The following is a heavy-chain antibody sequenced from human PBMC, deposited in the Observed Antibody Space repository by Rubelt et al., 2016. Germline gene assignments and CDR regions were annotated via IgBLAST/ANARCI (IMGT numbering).Heavy chain of an antibody. D-gene: IGHD3-3*01. CDR3: ARDSRGYDFWSS. CDR1: GGSISNYY. V-gene: IGHV4-4*07. Sequence: QVQLQESGPGLVKPSETLSLTCTVSGGSISNYYWSCIRQPAGRGLEWIGLIYNSGRTNYNPSLKRRVTMSVDTSKNQFSLKLSSVTAADTAVYYCARDSRGYDFWSSWGQGTLVTVSS. J-gene: IGHJ4*02. CDR2: IYNSGRT.